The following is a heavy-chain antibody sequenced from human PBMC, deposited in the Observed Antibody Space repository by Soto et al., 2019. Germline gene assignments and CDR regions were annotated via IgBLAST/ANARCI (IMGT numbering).Heavy chain of an antibody. D-gene: IGHD3-22*01. V-gene: IGHV3-33*01. Sequence: QVQLVESGGGVVQPGRSLRLPCAASGFTFSSYGMHWVRQAPGKGLEWVAVIWYDGSNKYYADSVKGRFTISRDNSKNTLYLQMNSLRAEDTAVYYCARETYYYDSSGYSHPKGGYFDYWGQGTLVTVSS. CDR1: GFTFSSYG. J-gene: IGHJ4*02. CDR2: IWYDGSNK. CDR3: ARETYYYDSSGYSHPKGGYFDY.